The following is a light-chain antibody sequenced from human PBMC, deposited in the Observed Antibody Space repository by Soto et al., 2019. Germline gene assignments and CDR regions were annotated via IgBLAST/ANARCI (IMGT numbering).Light chain of an antibody. CDR2: GAS. CDR3: QQYGVSPT. V-gene: IGKV3-20*01. J-gene: IGKJ4*01. CDR1: QSVSSSY. Sequence: PGEIVTLSCRASQSVSSSYLTWYQQKPGQAPRLLIYGASTRATSIPARFSGSGSGTDFTLTISSLEPEDFAVYYCQQYGVSPTFGGGTKVDIK.